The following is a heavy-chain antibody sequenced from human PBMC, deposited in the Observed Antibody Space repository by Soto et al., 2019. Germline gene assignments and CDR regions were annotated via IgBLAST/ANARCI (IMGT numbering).Heavy chain of an antibody. Sequence: ASVKVSFSASGYTFTSYYMHWVRQAPGQGLEWMGIINPSGGSTSYAQKFQGRVTMTRDTSTSTVYMELSSLRSEDTAVYYCARDSQSLRFLEWLPFDYWGQGTLVTVSS. CDR3: ARDSQSLRFLEWLPFDY. CDR2: INPSGGST. V-gene: IGHV1-46*03. J-gene: IGHJ4*02. CDR1: GYTFTSYY. D-gene: IGHD3-3*01.